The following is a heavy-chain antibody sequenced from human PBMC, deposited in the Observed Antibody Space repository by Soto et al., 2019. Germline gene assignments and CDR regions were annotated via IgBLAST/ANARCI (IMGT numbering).Heavy chain of an antibody. Sequence: QVQLVQSGPEVKKPGASVKVSCKTSGYIFTSYGTSWVRQAPGQGLEWMGWITTDKGKTTYAQKFQGRVTMTTDTSTSTAYMEMRSLRSDDTAVYYCATRSPAFDYWGQGTLVTVSS. CDR3: ATRSPAFDY. CDR1: GYIFTSYG. J-gene: IGHJ4*02. CDR2: ITTDKGKT. V-gene: IGHV1-18*01.